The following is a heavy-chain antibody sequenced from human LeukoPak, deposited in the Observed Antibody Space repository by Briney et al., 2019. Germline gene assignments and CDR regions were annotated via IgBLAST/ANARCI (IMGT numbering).Heavy chain of an antibody. J-gene: IGHJ4*02. CDR1: GFTFSTYG. Sequence: GGSLRLSCGASGFTFSTYGMHWVRQAPGKGLEWVGVIWHDATSKYYVDSVEGRFTISRDNSKNMLYPQMNSLRVEDTAVYYCARESEAAGTVSRQTFDYWGQGTLVTVSS. V-gene: IGHV3-33*01. D-gene: IGHD6-13*01. CDR3: ARESEAAGTVSRQTFDY. CDR2: IWHDATSK.